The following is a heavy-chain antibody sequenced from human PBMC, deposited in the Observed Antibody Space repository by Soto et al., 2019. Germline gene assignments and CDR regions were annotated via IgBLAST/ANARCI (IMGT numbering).Heavy chain of an antibody. V-gene: IGHV3-33*01. CDR1: GFTFRNYG. J-gene: IGHJ6*02. Sequence: QVQLVESGGGVVQHGGSLRLSCAASGFTFRNYGLHWVRQSPGKGLEWVAVIWYGGTNIYYADSVKGRFTISRDNSKNTLYLQMNSLTAEDTAVYYCVRASDTSTVTRAGMDVWGQGTTVTVSS. CDR3: VRASDTSTVTRAGMDV. CDR2: IWYGGTNI. D-gene: IGHD4-17*01.